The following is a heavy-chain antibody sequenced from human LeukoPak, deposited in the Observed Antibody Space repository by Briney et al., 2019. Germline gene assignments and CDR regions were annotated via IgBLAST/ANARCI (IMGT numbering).Heavy chain of an antibody. CDR3: ARDRISGGGWSPGVDL. Sequence: TGGSLRLSCAASGFVFSSYWMSWVRQAPGKGLEWVAKIKLDGDERYYVDSVKGRFTISRDNSKNTLYLEMNSLRAEDTAVYYCARDRISGGGWSPGVDLWGQGTLVAVST. J-gene: IGHJ4*02. CDR2: IKLDGDER. CDR1: GFVFSSYW. V-gene: IGHV3-7*01. D-gene: IGHD6-19*01.